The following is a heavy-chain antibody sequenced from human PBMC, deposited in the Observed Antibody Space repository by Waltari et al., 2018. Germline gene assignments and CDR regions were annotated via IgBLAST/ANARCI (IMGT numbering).Heavy chain of an antibody. CDR1: GFTFYRYV. CDR2: LTGSGGTT. V-gene: IGHV3-23*01. D-gene: IGHD2-8*01. CDR3: AKDRGNGVSMFEF. Sequence: EVLLLESGGGLVQPGGSLTLSCAASGFTFYRYVMSWVRQAPGKGLEWVASLTGSGGTTYYLDSMKGRFTISRDNSKNSLFLEMKSLRVEDTAVYFCAKDRGNGVSMFEFWGQGTLVTASS. J-gene: IGHJ4*02.